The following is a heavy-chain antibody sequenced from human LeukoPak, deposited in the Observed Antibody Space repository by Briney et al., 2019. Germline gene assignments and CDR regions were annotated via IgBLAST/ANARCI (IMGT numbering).Heavy chain of an antibody. CDR3: ARSPQHYDFWSGYSTYFDY. CDR1: GGSVSSGSYY. Sequence: SETLSLTCTVSGGSVSSGSYYWSWIRQPPGKGLEWIGYSYYSGSTNYNPSLKSRVTISVDTSKNQFSLKLSSVTAADTAVYYCARSPQHYDFWSGYSTYFDYWGQGTLVTVSS. V-gene: IGHV4-61*01. CDR2: SYYSGST. J-gene: IGHJ4*02. D-gene: IGHD3-3*01.